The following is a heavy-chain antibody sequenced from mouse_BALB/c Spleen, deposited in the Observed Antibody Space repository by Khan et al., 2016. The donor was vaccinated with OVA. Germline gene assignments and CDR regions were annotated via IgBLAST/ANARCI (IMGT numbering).Heavy chain of an antibody. CDR3: ARSYRYYWYFDV. CDR1: GYTFTTAG. V-gene: IGHV9-4*02. D-gene: IGHD2-14*01. CDR2: INTHSGVP. J-gene: IGHJ1*01. Sequence: QIQLVQSGPELKKPGETVRISCKASGYTFTTAGMQWVQKMPGKGLKWIGWINTHSGVPKYAEDFKGRFAFSLETSASTAYLQISNLKNEDTATDFCARSYRYYWYFDVWGEGTTLTVSS.